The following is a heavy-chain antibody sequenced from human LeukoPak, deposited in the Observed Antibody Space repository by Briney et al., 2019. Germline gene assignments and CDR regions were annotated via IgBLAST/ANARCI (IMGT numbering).Heavy chain of an antibody. Sequence: PGGSLRLSCVVSGFTFSTFTMNWVRQAPGKGLEWVSYISTRGRPIYYADSVKGRFTISRDNAKNSLYLEMNSLRAEDTAVYYCARVPGVVYYDYMDVWGKGTTVTVSS. CDR2: ISTRGRPI. CDR3: ARVPGVVYYDYMDV. J-gene: IGHJ6*03. CDR1: GFTFSTFT. V-gene: IGHV3-48*01. D-gene: IGHD2-15*01.